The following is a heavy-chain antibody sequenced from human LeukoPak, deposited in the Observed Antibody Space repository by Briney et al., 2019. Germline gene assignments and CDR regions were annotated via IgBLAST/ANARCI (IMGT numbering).Heavy chain of an antibody. Sequence: SVRVSCKASGGTFSSYAMSWVRQAPGQGLEWMGGIIPIFGTANYAQTVQGRVTITTDESTSTAYMELSSLRSEDTAVYYCASYSSSPVERWLDPWGQGTLVTVSS. CDR1: GGTFSSYA. CDR2: IIPIFGTA. CDR3: ASYSSSPVERWLDP. J-gene: IGHJ5*02. V-gene: IGHV1-69*05. D-gene: IGHD6-6*01.